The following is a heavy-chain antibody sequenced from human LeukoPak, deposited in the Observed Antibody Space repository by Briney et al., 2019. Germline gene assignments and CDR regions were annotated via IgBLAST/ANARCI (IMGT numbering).Heavy chain of an antibody. CDR1: GASISSSY. V-gene: IGHV4-59*01. D-gene: IGHD3-22*01. Sequence: SETLSLTCTVSGASISSSYWSWIRQTPGKRLEWIGYIYYSGNSNSNPSLKSRVTISADTSKNQFSLKLSSVTAADTATYYCVRGNYDNRGYSNAFDIWGQGTMVTVSS. CDR2: IYYSGNS. CDR3: VRGNYDNRGYSNAFDI. J-gene: IGHJ3*02.